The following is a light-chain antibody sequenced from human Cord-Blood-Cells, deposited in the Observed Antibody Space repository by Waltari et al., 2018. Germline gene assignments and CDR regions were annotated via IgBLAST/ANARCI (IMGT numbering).Light chain of an antibody. V-gene: IGLV2-23*01. CDR1: SSDVGRYNP. Sequence: QSSLTQPASVSGSLGQSITISCTGTSSDVGRYNPVSWYQQHPGKAPKLMMYEGSKRPSGLPNRSPARTYGNTASLTISGLQAEAEADYYCCSYAGSVVFGGGTKLTVL. CDR3: CSYAGSVV. J-gene: IGLJ2*01. CDR2: EGS.